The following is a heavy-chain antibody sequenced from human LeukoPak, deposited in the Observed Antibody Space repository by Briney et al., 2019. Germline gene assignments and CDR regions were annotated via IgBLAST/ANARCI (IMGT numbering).Heavy chain of an antibody. CDR2: IYTSGST. Sequence: SQTLSLTCTVSGGSISSGSYYWSWTRQPAGKGLEWIGRIYTSGSTNYNPSLKTRVTISVDTSKNQFSLKLRSVTAAHTAVYYCARRIAAAPMSWFDPWGQGTLVTVSS. CDR3: ARRIAAAPMSWFDP. V-gene: IGHV4-61*02. J-gene: IGHJ5*02. D-gene: IGHD6-13*01. CDR1: GGSISSGSYY.